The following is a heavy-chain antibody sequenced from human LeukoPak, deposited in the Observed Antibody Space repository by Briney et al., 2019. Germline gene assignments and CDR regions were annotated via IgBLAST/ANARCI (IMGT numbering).Heavy chain of an antibody. CDR1: GYTFTGYY. D-gene: IGHD4-17*01. CDR2: INPNSGGT. CDR3: ARDLMTTVPTEDY. V-gene: IGHV1-2*02. J-gene: IGHJ4*02. Sequence: ASVKVSCKASGYTFTGYYMHWVRQAPGQGLEWMGWINPNSGGTNYAQKLQGRVTMTTDTSTSTAYMELRSLRSDDTAVYYCARDLMTTVPTEDYWGQGTLVTVSS.